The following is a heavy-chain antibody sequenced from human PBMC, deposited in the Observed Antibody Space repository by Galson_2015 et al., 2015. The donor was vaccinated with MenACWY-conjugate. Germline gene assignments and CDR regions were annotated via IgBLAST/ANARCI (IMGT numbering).Heavy chain of an antibody. CDR1: GFTFSSDG. Sequence: SLRLSGAASGFTFSSDGTHWVRQAPGKGLEWVAFVRYDGSQKFYAASVKGRFAISRANSMNMLYLQMNSLRADDTAVYYCSASGRDHVYWGQGTLVPVSS. V-gene: IGHV3-30*02. CDR3: SASGRDHVY. J-gene: IGHJ4*02. D-gene: IGHD3-10*01. CDR2: VRYDGSQK.